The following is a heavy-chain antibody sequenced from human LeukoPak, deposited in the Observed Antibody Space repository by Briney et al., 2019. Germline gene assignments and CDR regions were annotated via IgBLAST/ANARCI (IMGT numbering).Heavy chain of an antibody. CDR1: GFIFSNYG. J-gene: IGHJ4*02. Sequence: PGGSLRLSCTVSGFIFSNYGMHWVRQAPGKGLEYVSAISRRGDSTYYAKSVKGRLANSRDNSKSTLYLQMNSLSIEDTAVYYCARDRSDYGKNYLDSWGQGTLVAVSS. V-gene: IGHV3-64*01. D-gene: IGHD4-17*01. CDR3: ARDRSDYGKNYLDS. CDR2: ISRRGDST.